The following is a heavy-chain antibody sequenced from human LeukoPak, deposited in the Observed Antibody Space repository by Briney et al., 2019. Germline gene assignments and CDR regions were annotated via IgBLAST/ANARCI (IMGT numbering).Heavy chain of an antibody. CDR3: ARESDYYGSGSYYNY. CDR1: GGSISSYY. J-gene: IGHJ4*02. CDR2: IYTSGST. D-gene: IGHD3-10*01. V-gene: IGHV4-4*07. Sequence: SETLSLTCTVSGGSISSYYWSWIRQPAGKGLEWIGRIYTSGSTNYNPSLKSRVTMSVDTSKNQFSLKLSSVTAADTAVYYCARESDYYGSGSYYNYWGQGTPVTVSS.